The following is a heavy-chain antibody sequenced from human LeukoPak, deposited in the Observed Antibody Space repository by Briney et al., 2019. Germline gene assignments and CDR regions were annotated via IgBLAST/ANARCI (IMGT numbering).Heavy chain of an antibody. CDR3: ARDYDILTGGDP. Sequence: GASVKVSCKASGYTFTGYYMHWVRQAPGQGLEWMGWINPNSGGTNYAQKFQGRVTMTRDTSNSTAYMELSRLRSDDTAVYYCARDYDILTGGDPWGQGTLVTVSS. CDR2: INPNSGGT. V-gene: IGHV1-2*02. CDR1: GYTFTGYY. D-gene: IGHD3-9*01. J-gene: IGHJ5*02.